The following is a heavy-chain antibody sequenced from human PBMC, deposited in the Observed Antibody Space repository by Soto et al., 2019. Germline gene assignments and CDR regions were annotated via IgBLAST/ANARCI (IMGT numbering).Heavy chain of an antibody. CDR2: IHYSGSA. D-gene: IGHD1-26*01. CDR1: GDSISPHY. Sequence: SETLSLTCAVSGDSISPHYWSWVRQPPGKGLELIGYIHYSGSAVYNPSLKSRVTISLDTSKNQFSLKLSSVTAADTAVYYCAREFFSGSYFILGAFDIWGQGTMVTVSS. CDR3: AREFFSGSYFILGAFDI. J-gene: IGHJ3*02. V-gene: IGHV4-59*11.